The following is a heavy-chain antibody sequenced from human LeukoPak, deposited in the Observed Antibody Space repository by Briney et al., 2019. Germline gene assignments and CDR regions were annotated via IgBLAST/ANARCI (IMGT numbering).Heavy chain of an antibody. CDR3: ARELRVNNWFDP. CDR1: GYTFTGYY. D-gene: IGHD2-21*01. V-gene: IGHV1-2*06. Sequence: ASVKVSCKASGYTFTGYYMHWVRQAPGQGVEWTGRINPNSGGTNYAQKFQGRVTMTRDTSISTAYMELSRLRSDDTAVYYCARELRVNNWFDPWGQGTLVTVSS. J-gene: IGHJ5*02. CDR2: INPNSGGT.